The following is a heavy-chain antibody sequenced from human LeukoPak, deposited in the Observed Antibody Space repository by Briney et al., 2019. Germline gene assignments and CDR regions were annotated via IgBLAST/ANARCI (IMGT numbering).Heavy chain of an antibody. Sequence: KPSETLSLTCTVSGGSISSSRYYWGWIRQPPGKGLEGIGSIYYSGSTYYSPSLKSRVTISVDTSKNQFSLKLSSVTAADTAVYYCARPSTDYVWGSYRTGAFNIWGQGTMVTVSS. CDR2: IYYSGST. J-gene: IGHJ3*02. CDR3: ARPSTDYVWGSYRTGAFNI. D-gene: IGHD3-16*02. CDR1: GGSISSSRYY. V-gene: IGHV4-39*01.